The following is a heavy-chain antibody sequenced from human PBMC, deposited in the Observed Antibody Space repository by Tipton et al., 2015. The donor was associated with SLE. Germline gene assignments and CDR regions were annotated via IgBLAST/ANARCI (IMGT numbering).Heavy chain of an antibody. CDR2: ITWNSNTV. J-gene: IGHJ5*02. D-gene: IGHD4-17*01. CDR1: GGSISSYY. V-gene: IGHV3-9*01. CDR3: AKVAGDYPT. Sequence: LTCTVSGGSISSYYWGWIRQAPGKGLEWVAGITWNSNTVTYADSVKGRFTISRDNAKNSLFLEINSLRFEDTALYYCAKVAGDYPTWGQGTLVTVSS.